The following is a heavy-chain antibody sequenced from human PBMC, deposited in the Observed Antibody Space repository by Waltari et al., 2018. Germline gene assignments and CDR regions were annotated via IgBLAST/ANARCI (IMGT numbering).Heavy chain of an antibody. CDR3: AGRSWGL. J-gene: IGHJ2*01. CDR1: GCTCSSSW. CDR2: IKQDGSEK. D-gene: IGHD3-16*01. Sequence: EVQLVESGRGLVQPGGSLRLACADSGCTCSSSWMSWVRQAPGKGLEWVATIKQDGSEKYYVDSVKGRFTISRDSAKSSLYLQMNSLRVDDTAIYYCAGRSWGLWGRGTLVTVSS. V-gene: IGHV3-7*01.